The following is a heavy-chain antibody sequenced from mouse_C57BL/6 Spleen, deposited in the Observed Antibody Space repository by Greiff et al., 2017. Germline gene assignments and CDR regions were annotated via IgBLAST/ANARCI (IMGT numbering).Heavy chain of an antibody. J-gene: IGHJ1*03. V-gene: IGHV1-9*01. CDR3: VRTDHPRGYFDV. CDR1: GYTFTGYW. CDR2: ILPGSDST. Sequence: VQLQQSGAELMKPGASVRLSCTATGYTFTGYWIEWVQQRPGHGLEWIGEILPGSDSTKYNEKFKGKATFTADTSSNTAYMQLSSLTTEDSAIAYCVRTDHPRGYFDVWGTGTTVTVSS.